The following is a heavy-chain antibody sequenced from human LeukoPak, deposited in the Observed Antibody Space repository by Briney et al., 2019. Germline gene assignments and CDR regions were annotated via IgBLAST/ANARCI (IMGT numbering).Heavy chain of an antibody. D-gene: IGHD2-2*01. J-gene: IGHJ6*02. CDR3: ARDAGYQLSRRDYYAMDV. CDR1: GGSISSSSYY. Sequence: SEALSLICTVSGGSISSSSYYWGWVRQPPGMGLEWIGSMYYSGNTYYNPSLKSRVNISVDTSKNQFSLKLSSVTAADTAVYYCARDAGYQLSRRDYYAMDVWGQGTTVTVSS. CDR2: MYYSGNT. V-gene: IGHV4-39*07.